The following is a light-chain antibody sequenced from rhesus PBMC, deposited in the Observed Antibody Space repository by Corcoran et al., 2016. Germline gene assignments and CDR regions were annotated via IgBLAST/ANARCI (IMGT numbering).Light chain of an antibody. J-gene: IGKJ1*01. CDR2: KAS. CDR1: QDSGNW. Sequence: DVQMTQSPSSLSASVGDRVTITCRASQDSGNWLAWYLQKPGQAPRLLIYKASTLQSGGPSRFSGSGSGTEFTLTIINLQPEDFATYYCQQHHTTPRTFGQGTKVEIK. CDR3: QQHHTTPRT. V-gene: IGKV1-21*01.